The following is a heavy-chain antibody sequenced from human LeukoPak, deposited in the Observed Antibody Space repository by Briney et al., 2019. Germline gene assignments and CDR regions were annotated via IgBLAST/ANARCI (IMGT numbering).Heavy chain of an antibody. D-gene: IGHD2-2*01. CDR3: AKGRDKYQLLSKNWFDP. CDR1: GFTFDDYA. J-gene: IGHJ5*02. Sequence: GGSLRLSCAASGFTFDDYAMHWVRQAPGKGLEWVSGISWNSGSIGYADSVKGQFTISRDNAKNSLYLQMNSLRAEDTALYYCAKGRDKYQLLSKNWFDPWGQGTLVTVSS. V-gene: IGHV3-9*01. CDR2: ISWNSGSI.